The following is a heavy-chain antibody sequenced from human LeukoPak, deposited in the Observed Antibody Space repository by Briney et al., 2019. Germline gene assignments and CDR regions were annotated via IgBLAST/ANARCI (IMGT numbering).Heavy chain of an antibody. CDR3: ARVFTFGGVIALYLAFDI. Sequence: SETLSLTCTVSGGSISSYYWSWIRQPPGKGLEWIGYIYYSGSTNYNPSLKSRVTISVDTSKNQFSLKLSSVTAADTAVYYCARVFTFGGVIALYLAFDIWGQGTMVTVSS. CDR1: GGSISSYY. D-gene: IGHD3-16*02. V-gene: IGHV4-59*01. CDR2: IYYSGST. J-gene: IGHJ3*02.